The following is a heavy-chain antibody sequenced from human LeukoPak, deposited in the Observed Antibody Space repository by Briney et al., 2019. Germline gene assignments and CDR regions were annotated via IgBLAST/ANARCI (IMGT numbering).Heavy chain of an antibody. CDR3: AKRNSSGDKNFDY. D-gene: IGHD6-19*01. Sequence: GGSLRLSCAASGFTFGSYAMSWVRHAPGKGLEWVSAISGSGDRTYYADSVKGRFTISRDNSKNTLYLQMNSLRAEDTAVYYCAKRNSSGDKNFDYWGQGTLVTVSS. V-gene: IGHV3-23*01. CDR2: ISGSGDRT. J-gene: IGHJ4*02. CDR1: GFTFGSYA.